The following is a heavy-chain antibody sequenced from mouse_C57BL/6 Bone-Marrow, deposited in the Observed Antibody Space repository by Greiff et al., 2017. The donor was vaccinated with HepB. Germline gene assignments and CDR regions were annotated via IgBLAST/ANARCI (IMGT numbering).Heavy chain of an antibody. D-gene: IGHD1-1*01. CDR3: ARGDYYGSSYAWFAY. J-gene: IGHJ3*01. CDR2: IYPRSGNT. CDR1: GYTFTSHG. V-gene: IGHV1-81*01. Sequence: QVQLKQSGAELARPGASVKLSCKASGYTFTSHGISWVKQRTGQGLEWIGEIYPRSGNTYYNEKFKGKATLTADKSSSTAYMELRSLTSEDSAVYFCARGDYYGSSYAWFAYWGQGTLVTVSA.